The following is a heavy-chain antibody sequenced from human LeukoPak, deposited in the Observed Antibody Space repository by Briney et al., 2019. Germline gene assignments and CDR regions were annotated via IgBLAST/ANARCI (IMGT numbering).Heavy chain of an antibody. CDR3: ARDRRYSGYGDY. D-gene: IGHD5-12*01. Sequence: PGGSLRLSCVASGFTFSDYSMNWVRQAPGKALVWVSYISSSSSTIYYADSVKGRFTISRDNAKNSLYLQMNSLRAEDTAVYCCARDRRYSGYGDYWGQGTLVTVSS. V-gene: IGHV3-48*04. J-gene: IGHJ4*02. CDR2: ISSSSSTI. CDR1: GFTFSDYS.